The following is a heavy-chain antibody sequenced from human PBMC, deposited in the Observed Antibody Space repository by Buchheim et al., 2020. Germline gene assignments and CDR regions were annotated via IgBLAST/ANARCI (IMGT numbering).Heavy chain of an antibody. CDR1: GVSISNYY. D-gene: IGHD6-13*01. Sequence: QVQLQESGLGLVKPSETLSLTCTVSGVSISNYYWGWIRQPAGKGLEWLGRIQTSGSTNYNPSLGSRVTMSVDTSENQFSLKLSSGTAADTAVYYCAREASLAAVGNGYYYYGMDVGGQET. V-gene: IGHV4-4*07. CDR3: AREASLAAVGNGYYYYGMDV. CDR2: IQTSGST. J-gene: IGHJ6*02.